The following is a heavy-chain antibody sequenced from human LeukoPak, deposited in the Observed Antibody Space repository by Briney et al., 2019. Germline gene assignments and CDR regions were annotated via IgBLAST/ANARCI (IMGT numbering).Heavy chain of an antibody. V-gene: IGHV3-30*18. D-gene: IGHD6-13*01. Sequence: RSLSLSCAASGFTFSSYGIHWVRQAPGKGLEWVAVISYDGTDKYYADSVKGRFTISRDDSKNTLYLQINSLRAEDTAVYYCAKDSIGTSGTGHFDYWGQGTLVTDSS. CDR1: GFTFSSYG. CDR2: ISYDGTDK. J-gene: IGHJ4*02. CDR3: AKDSIGTSGTGHFDY.